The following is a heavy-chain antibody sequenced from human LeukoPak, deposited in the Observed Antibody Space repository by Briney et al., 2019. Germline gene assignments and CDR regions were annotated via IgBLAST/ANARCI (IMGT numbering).Heavy chain of an antibody. V-gene: IGHV3-13*01. Sequence: GGSLRLSCAASGFSFRKYDMHWVRQIIGGGLEWVSGIGTLADTFYSDSAKGRFTISRNNGRNSLYLQMNNLRADDTAIYYCVRDQTTDSRPGPSDPFDVWGQGTIVTVSS. J-gene: IGHJ3*01. CDR2: IGTLADT. D-gene: IGHD6-6*01. CDR3: VRDQTTDSRPGPSDPFDV. CDR1: GFSFRKYD.